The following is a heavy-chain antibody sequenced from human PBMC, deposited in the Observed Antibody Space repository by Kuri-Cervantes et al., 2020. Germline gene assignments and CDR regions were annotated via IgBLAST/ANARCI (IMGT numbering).Heavy chain of an antibody. CDR3: ARDRRPAAIPDYYGMDV. Sequence: SQTLSLTCAVSGGSISSGGYSWSWIRQPPGKGLEWIGYIYYSGSTYYNPSLKSRVTISVDTSKNQFSLKLSSVTAADTAVYYCARDRRPAAIPDYYGMDVWGQGTTVTVSS. J-gene: IGHJ6*02. V-gene: IGHV4-30-2*05. D-gene: IGHD2-2*01. CDR1: GGSISSGGYS. CDR2: IYYSGST.